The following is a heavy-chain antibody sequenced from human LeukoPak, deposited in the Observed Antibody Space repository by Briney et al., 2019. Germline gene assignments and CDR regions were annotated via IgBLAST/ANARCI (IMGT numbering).Heavy chain of an antibody. V-gene: IGHV1-8*03. CDR2: MNPNSGKT. J-gene: IGHJ6*03. D-gene: IGHD1-1*01. CDR1: GYTFTSYD. Sequence: GTSVKVSCKASGYTFTSYDINWVRQATGQRLEGMGWMNPNSGKTGYAQKFQGRVTITRNTSISTAYMELSSLRSEDTAVYYCARGLNWNYAYYYMDVWGKGTTVTVSS. CDR3: ARGLNWNYAYYYMDV.